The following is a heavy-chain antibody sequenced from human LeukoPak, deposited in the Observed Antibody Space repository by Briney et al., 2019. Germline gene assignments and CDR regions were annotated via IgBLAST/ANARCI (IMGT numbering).Heavy chain of an antibody. CDR3: TTDPQYCGGDCFWY. J-gene: IGHJ4*02. CDR2: IRSKTDGGTT. D-gene: IGHD2-21*02. Sequence: GGSLRLSCAASGFIFSNAWMSWVRQAPGKGLEWVGRIRSKTDGGTTDYAAPVKGRFTISRDDSKNTLFLQMNSLKTEDTAVYFCTTDPQYCGGDCFWYWGQGTLVTVSS. CDR1: GFIFSNAW. V-gene: IGHV3-15*01.